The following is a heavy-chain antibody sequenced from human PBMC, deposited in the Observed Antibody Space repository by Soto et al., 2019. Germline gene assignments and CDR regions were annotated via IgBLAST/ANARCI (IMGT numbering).Heavy chain of an antibody. CDR2: ISGSGGST. J-gene: IGHJ4*02. Sequence: GGSLRLSCAASGFTFSSYAMSWVRQAPGKGLEWVSAISGSGGSTYYADSVKGRFTISRDNSKNTLYLQMNSLRAEDTAVYYCARGLGREYQDDRNHFHLDYWGQGTQVTAPQ. V-gene: IGHV3-23*01. CDR3: ARGLGREYQDDRNHFHLDY. CDR1: GFTFSSYA. D-gene: IGHD2-2*01.